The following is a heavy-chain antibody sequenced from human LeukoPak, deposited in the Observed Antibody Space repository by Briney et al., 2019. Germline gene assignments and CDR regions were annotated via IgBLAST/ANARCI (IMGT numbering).Heavy chain of an antibody. Sequence: LTGGSLRLSCAASGLNFRSYALTWVRQAPGKGLEGVSFISGSADSTYYADSVKGRFTISRDNSKNTLDLQMNSLRADDTAVYYCAKDFCTTNSCRLDYWGQGTLVTVSS. CDR3: AKDFCTTNSCRLDY. D-gene: IGHD2-2*01. CDR2: ISGSADST. CDR1: GLNFRSYA. V-gene: IGHV3-23*01. J-gene: IGHJ4*02.